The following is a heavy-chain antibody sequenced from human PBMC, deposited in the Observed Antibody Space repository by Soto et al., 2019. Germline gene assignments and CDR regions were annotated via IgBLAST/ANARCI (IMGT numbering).Heavy chain of an antibody. CDR1: GFSLSTSGVG. CDR2: IYWDDDK. Sequence: QITLKESGPTLVKPTQTLTLTCTFSGFSLSTSGVGVGWIRQHPGKALEWLALIYWDDDKRYSPSLKSRLPITKDTSKNQVVLTMTNMDPVDTATYSWAHSTVVVGFDPWGQGTLVTVSS. D-gene: IGHD2-15*01. V-gene: IGHV2-5*02. J-gene: IGHJ5*02. CDR3: AHSTVVVGFDP.